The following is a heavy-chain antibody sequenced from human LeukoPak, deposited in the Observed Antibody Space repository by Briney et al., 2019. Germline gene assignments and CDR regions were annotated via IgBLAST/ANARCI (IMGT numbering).Heavy chain of an antibody. J-gene: IGHJ5*02. CDR3: ARGGSGSYFSWLDP. V-gene: IGHV3-20*04. CDR2: INWNGGST. D-gene: IGHD3-10*01. Sequence: GGSLRLSCAASGFTFDDYGMSWVRQAPGKGLEWVSGINWNGGSTGYADSVKGRFTISRDNAKNSLYLQMNSLRAEDTAFYYCARGGSGSYFSWLDPWGQGTLVTVSS. CDR1: GFTFDDYG.